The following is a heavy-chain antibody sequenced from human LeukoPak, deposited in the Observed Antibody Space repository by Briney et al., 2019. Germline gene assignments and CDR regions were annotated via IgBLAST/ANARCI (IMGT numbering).Heavy chain of an antibody. CDR3: ARGRELLHFDY. V-gene: IGHV3-66*02. CDR1: GFTVSSNY. D-gene: IGHD1-26*01. Sequence: GGSLRLSCAASGFTVSSNYMSWVPQAPGKGLEWVSVIYSGGSTYYADSVKGRFTISRDNSKNTLYLQMNSLRAEDTAVYYCARGRELLHFDYWGQGTLVTVSS. CDR2: IYSGGST. J-gene: IGHJ4*02.